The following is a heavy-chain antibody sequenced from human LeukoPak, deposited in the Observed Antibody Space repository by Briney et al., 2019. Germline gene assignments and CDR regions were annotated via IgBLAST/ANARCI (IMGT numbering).Heavy chain of an antibody. Sequence: GESLKISCKGSGYRFTSDSIAWVRQMPGKGLEWMGIIYPSDSETRYSPSFQGQVTISADKSISTAYLQWRSLKASDTAIYYCARSPRWLQLWYYFDYWGQGTLVTVSS. V-gene: IGHV5-51*01. CDR1: GYRFTSDS. D-gene: IGHD5-24*01. CDR2: IYPSDSET. CDR3: ARSPRWLQLWYYFDY. J-gene: IGHJ4*02.